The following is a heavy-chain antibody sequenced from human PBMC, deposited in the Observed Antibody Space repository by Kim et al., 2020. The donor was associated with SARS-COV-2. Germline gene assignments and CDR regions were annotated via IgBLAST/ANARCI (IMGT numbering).Heavy chain of an antibody. CDR3: ARTPSVLLWFGESLGAFDI. Sequence: SGPTLVNPTETLTLTYTVSGFSLSNARMGVSWIRQPPGKALEWLAHIFSNDEKSYSTSLKSRLTISKDTSKSQVVLTMTNMDPVDTATYYCARTPSVLLWFGESLGAFDIWGQGTMVTVSS. CDR2: IFSNDEK. J-gene: IGHJ3*02. D-gene: IGHD3-10*01. CDR1: GFSLSNARMG. V-gene: IGHV2-26*01.